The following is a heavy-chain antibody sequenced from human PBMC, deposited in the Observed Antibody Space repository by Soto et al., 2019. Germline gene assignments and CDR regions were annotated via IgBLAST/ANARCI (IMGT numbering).Heavy chain of an antibody. J-gene: IGHJ4*02. CDR3: ARRASQCSGGSCYPYYFDY. Sequence: GESLKISCRGSGYSFSSYWIGWVRQMPGKGLEWMGIIYPGDSDARYSPSFQGQVTISADKSISTAYLQWSSLKASDTAMYYCARRASQCSGGSCYPYYFDYWGQGTQVTVSS. D-gene: IGHD2-15*01. CDR2: IYPGDSDA. V-gene: IGHV5-51*01. CDR1: GYSFSSYW.